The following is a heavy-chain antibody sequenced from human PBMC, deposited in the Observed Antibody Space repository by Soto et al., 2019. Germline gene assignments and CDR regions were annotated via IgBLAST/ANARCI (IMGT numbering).Heavy chain of an antibody. Sequence: QVQLVESGAGVVQPGRSLRLSCAASGFTFSTYGIHWVRQAPGKGLEWVSVISYDGSNKYYADSVKGRFTISRDNSKNTLYLQLNRLGVEDTAVYYCAKDLGGSGSLHYWGQGTLVTVSS. CDR3: AKDLGGSGSLHY. CDR2: ISYDGSNK. J-gene: IGHJ4*02. CDR1: GFTFSTYG. V-gene: IGHV3-30*18. D-gene: IGHD3-10*01.